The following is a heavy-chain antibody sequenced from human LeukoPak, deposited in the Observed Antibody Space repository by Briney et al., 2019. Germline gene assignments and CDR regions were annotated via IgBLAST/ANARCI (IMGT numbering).Heavy chain of an antibody. Sequence: SVKVSCKASGGTFSSYAISWVRQAPGQGLEWMGGIIPIFGTANYAQKFQGRVTITADKSTSTAYMELSSLRSEDTAVYYCARAGGTVVPAAIFDYWGQGTLVTVSS. D-gene: IGHD2-2*01. V-gene: IGHV1-69*06. CDR1: GGTFSSYA. CDR3: ARAGGTVVPAAIFDY. CDR2: IIPIFGTA. J-gene: IGHJ4*02.